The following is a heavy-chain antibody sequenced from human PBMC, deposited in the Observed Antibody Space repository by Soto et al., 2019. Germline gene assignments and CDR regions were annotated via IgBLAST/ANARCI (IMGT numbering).Heavy chain of an antibody. Sequence: PGGSMRLSCAASGFTFSSYSMHWVRQAPGKGLEWVAVISYDGSNKYYADSVKGRFTISRDNSKNTLYLQMNSLRAEDTAVYYCARDFVVVVAATFPGYWGQGTLVTVSS. D-gene: IGHD2-15*01. J-gene: IGHJ4*02. CDR3: ARDFVVVVAATFPGY. V-gene: IGHV3-30-3*01. CDR1: GFTFSSYS. CDR2: ISYDGSNK.